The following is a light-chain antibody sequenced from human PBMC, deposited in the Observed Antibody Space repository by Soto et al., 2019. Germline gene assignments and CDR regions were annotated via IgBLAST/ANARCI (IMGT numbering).Light chain of an antibody. CDR2: AAS. V-gene: IGKV1-12*01. CDR3: MKALQTPVT. Sequence: DIQMTQSPSSVSASVGDRVTITCRASQGISSWLAWYQQKPGKAPKLLIYAASSLQSGVPSRFSGSGSGTDFTLKISRVEGEDVGVYYFMKALQTPVTFGQGTKVEIK. J-gene: IGKJ1*01. CDR1: QGISSW.